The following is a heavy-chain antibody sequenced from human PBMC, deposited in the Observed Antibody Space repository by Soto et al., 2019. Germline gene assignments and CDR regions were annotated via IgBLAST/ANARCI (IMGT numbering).Heavy chain of an antibody. Sequence: SETLSLTCTVSGGPISSRNYYWGWIRQPPGKGLEWIGSIYYTGSTSYNPSLKSRITISVDTSKNQFSLKLSSVTAADTAVYYCARKYSSGWTFDYWGQGTLVTVSS. CDR1: GGPISSRNYY. J-gene: IGHJ4*02. CDR2: IYYTGST. CDR3: ARKYSSGWTFDY. D-gene: IGHD6-19*01. V-gene: IGHV4-39*07.